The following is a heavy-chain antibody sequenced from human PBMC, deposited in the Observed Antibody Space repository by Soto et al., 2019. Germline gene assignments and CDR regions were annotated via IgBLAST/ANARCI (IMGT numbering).Heavy chain of an antibody. D-gene: IGHD2-15*01. CDR1: GFTFTIYS. J-gene: IGHJ4*02. CDR2: INAGNGDT. V-gene: IGHV1-3*01. CDR3: ARDDCGGGSCPFAY. Sequence: QVQLVQSGAEVKKPGASVKVSCEASGFTFTIYSVHWVRQAPGQRLEWMGWINAGNGDTKYSQKSQGRVTITRDTSASTAYMEFSSLTSEDTAVYYCARDDCGGGSCPFAYWGQGTLVTVSA.